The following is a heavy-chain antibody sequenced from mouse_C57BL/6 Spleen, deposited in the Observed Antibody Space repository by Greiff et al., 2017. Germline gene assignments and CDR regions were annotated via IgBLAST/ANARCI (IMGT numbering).Heavy chain of an antibody. CDR1: GYFITSGYY. Sequence: ESGPGLVKLSQSLSLTCSVTGYFITSGYYWNWIRQFPGNKLEWMGYISYDGSNNYNPSLKNRISITRDTSKNQFFLKLNSVTTEDTATYYCARDYGSRYFDVWGTGTTVTVSS. CDR3: ARDYGSRYFDV. J-gene: IGHJ1*03. D-gene: IGHD1-1*01. V-gene: IGHV3-6*01. CDR2: ISYDGSN.